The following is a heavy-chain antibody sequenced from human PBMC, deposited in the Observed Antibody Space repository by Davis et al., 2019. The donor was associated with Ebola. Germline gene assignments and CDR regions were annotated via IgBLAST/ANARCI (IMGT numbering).Heavy chain of an antibody. D-gene: IGHD6-19*01. J-gene: IGHJ3*01. CDR3: AGGKDSSGWYGDDAFDF. CDR2: ISSSSFYI. CDR1: VITFSSYA. V-gene: IGHV3-21*01. Sequence: GESLKISCADSVITFSSYAMTWVRQAPGKGLEWVSSISSSSFYIYYADSVKGRFTISRDNAKNSLYLQMNSLRAEDTAVYYCAGGKDSSGWYGDDAFDFWGQGTMVTVSS.